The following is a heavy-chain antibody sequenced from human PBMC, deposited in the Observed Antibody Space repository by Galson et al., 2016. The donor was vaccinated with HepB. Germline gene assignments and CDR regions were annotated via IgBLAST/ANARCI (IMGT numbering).Heavy chain of an antibody. V-gene: IGHV1-18*04. CDR2: INIDNGNT. J-gene: IGHJ4*02. CDR3: ARDAPHSSWSLFDY. Sequence: SVKVSCKASGYTFTNYGVSWVRRAPGQGLEWMGWINIDNGNTNYAQRVQGRVTMTTDTSTSTAYMDLRSLRSDDTAVYYCARDAPHSSWSLFDYWGQGTLVTVSS. D-gene: IGHD6-13*01. CDR1: GYTFTNYG.